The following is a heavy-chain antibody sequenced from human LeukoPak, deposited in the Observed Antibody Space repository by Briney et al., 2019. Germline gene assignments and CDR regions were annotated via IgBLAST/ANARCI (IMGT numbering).Heavy chain of an antibody. V-gene: IGHV3-48*03. CDR2: ISGSGNNV. J-gene: IGHJ3*02. CDR1: GFIFSSYE. CDR3: AREGFSGVVINLLDDAFDI. D-gene: IGHD3-3*01. Sequence: GGSLRLSCAASGFIFSSYEMSWVRQAPGKGLDWISYISGSGNNVYYTDSVKGRFPIPRDNADNSLHLQMNSLRAENTAVYYCAREGFSGVVINLLDDAFDIWGQGTMVTVSS.